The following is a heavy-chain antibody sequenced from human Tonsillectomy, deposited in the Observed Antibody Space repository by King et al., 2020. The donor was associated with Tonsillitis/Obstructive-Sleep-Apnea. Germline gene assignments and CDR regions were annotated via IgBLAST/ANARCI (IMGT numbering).Heavy chain of an antibody. CDR1: GFTFSSYG. CDR2: IWYDGSNK. CDR3: ARGREYSSSTALVY. V-gene: IGHV3-33*01. Sequence: VQLVESGGGVVQPGRSLRLSCAASGFTFSSYGMHWVRQAPGKGLEWVAVIWYDGSNKYYADSVKGRFTISRDNSKNTLYLQMNSLRAEDTAVYYCARGREYSSSTALVYWGQGTLVTVSS. D-gene: IGHD6-6*01. J-gene: IGHJ4*02.